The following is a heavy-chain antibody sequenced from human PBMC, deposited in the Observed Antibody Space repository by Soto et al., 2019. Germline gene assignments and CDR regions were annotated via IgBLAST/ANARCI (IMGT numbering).Heavy chain of an antibody. D-gene: IGHD3-16*01. CDR1: GFTFGDYW. CDR2: IKKDGSEN. V-gene: IGHV3-7*03. CDR3: VKDRRAGGNSAFYFDF. J-gene: IGHJ5*01. Sequence: EASLRLSCAASGFTFGDYWMSWVRQAPGKGLEWVAHIKKDGSENYYVDSVTGRFTVSRDNTKNTLYLQMNSLRAEDTAVYYCVKDRRAGGNSAFYFDFWGQGAQVTVSS.